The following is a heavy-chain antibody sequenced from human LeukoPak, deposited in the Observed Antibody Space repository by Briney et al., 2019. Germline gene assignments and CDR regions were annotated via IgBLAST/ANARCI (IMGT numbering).Heavy chain of an antibody. Sequence: PGGSLRLSCAASGFTFTSHGMNWVRQAPGKGLEGVSYISSSGSTIYYADSVKGRLTISRDNAKNSLYLQMNSLRAEDTAVYYCARDSTGYSSSWRQYYYYYMDVWGKGTTVTISS. CDR3: ARDSTGYSSSWRQYYYYYMDV. CDR1: GFTFTSHG. CDR2: ISSSGSTI. V-gene: IGHV3-48*04. D-gene: IGHD6-13*01. J-gene: IGHJ6*03.